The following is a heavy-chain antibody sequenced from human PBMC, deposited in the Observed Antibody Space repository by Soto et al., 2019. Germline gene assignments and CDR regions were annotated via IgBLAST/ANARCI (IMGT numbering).Heavy chain of an antibody. V-gene: IGHV1-69*02. Sequence: QVQLVQSGAEVKKPGSSVKVSCKASGGTFSSYTISWVRQAPGQGLEWMGRIIPILGIANYAQKFQGRVTITADKCTSTADMELSSLRSEDTAVYYCARGEGYCSSTSCYAADYWGQGTLVTVSS. CDR3: ARGEGYCSSTSCYAADY. CDR2: IIPILGIA. CDR1: GGTFSSYT. J-gene: IGHJ4*02. D-gene: IGHD2-2*01.